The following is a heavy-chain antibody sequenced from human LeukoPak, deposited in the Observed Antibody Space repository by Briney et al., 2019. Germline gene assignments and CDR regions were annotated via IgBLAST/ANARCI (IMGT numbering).Heavy chain of an antibody. Sequence: SVKVSCKASRGTFSSYAISWVRQAPGQGLEWMGGIIPIFGTANYAQKFQGRVTITADESTSTAYMELSSLRSEDTAVYYCARAGRDGYNYYAFDIWGQGTMVTVSS. CDR3: ARAGRDGYNYYAFDI. V-gene: IGHV1-69*01. CDR2: IIPIFGTA. CDR1: RGTFSSYA. D-gene: IGHD5-24*01. J-gene: IGHJ3*02.